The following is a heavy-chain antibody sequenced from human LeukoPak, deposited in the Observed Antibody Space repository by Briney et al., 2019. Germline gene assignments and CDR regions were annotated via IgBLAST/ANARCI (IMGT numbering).Heavy chain of an antibody. CDR1: GFTFSSYG. Sequence: PGGSLRLSCAASGFTFSSYGMHWVRQAPGKGLEWVAFIRYDGSNKYYADSVKGRFTISRDNSKNTLYLQMNSLRAEDTAVYYCASLNSGSYYLPWDYWGQGTLVTVSS. J-gene: IGHJ4*02. D-gene: IGHD1-26*01. CDR3: ASLNSGSYYLPWDY. CDR2: IRYDGSNK. V-gene: IGHV3-30*02.